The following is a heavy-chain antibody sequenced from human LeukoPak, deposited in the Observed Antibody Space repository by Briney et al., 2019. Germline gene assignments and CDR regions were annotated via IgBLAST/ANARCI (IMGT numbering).Heavy chain of an antibody. J-gene: IGHJ6*04. V-gene: IGHV4-34*01. CDR2: INHSGST. D-gene: IGHD2-2*01. CDR3: ARVYCSSTSCYGMDV. Sequence: SETLSLTCAVYGGSFSGYYWSWIRQPPGKGLEWIGEINHSGSTNYNPSLKSRVTISVDTSENQFSLKLSSVTAADTAVYYCARVYCSSTSCYGMDVWGKGTTVTVSS. CDR1: GGSFSGYY.